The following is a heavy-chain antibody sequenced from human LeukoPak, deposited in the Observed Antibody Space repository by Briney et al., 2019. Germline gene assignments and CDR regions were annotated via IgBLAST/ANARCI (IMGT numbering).Heavy chain of an antibody. V-gene: IGHV1-18*04. CDR2: ISAYNGNT. D-gene: IGHD2-2*01. CDR3: ARVQDIVVVPAANHWFDP. CDR1: GYTFTSYG. Sequence: ASVKVSCKASGYTFTSYGISWGRQAPGQGLEWMGWISAYNGNTNYAQKLQGRVTMTTDTSTSTAYMELRSLRSDDKAVYYCARVQDIVVVPAANHWFDPWGQGTLVTVSS. J-gene: IGHJ5*02.